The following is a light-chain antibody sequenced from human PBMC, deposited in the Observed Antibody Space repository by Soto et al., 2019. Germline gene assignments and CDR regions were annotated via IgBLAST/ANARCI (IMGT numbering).Light chain of an antibody. CDR1: QSVSSSY. J-gene: IGKJ1*01. Sequence: ESVLTQSPGTLSLSPGERATLSCRASQSVSSSYLAWYQQKPGQAPRLLIYGASSRATGIPDRLSGSGSGTDFTLTISRLEPEDFAVYYCQQYDSSSWTFGQGTKVEIK. V-gene: IGKV3-20*01. CDR3: QQYDSSSWT. CDR2: GAS.